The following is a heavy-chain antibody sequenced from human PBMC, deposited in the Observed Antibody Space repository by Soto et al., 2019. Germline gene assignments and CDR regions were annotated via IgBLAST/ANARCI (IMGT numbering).Heavy chain of an antibody. Sequence: GGSLRLSCVASGFTFSSYWMSWVRQAPGKGLEWEAIIKQDGGEKYYVDSAKGRFTISRDNTKNSLYLQMNSLRAEDTAVYYCARAYYYNYYMDVWGKGTTVTVSS. V-gene: IGHV3-7*04. CDR3: ARAYYYNYYMDV. CDR2: IKQDGGEK. J-gene: IGHJ6*03. CDR1: GFTFSSYW.